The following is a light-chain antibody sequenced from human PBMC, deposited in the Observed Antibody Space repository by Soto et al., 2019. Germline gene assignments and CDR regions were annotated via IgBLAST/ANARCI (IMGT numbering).Light chain of an antibody. CDR2: ETS. CDR1: QSVSSY. Sequence: EIVLTQSPATLSLSPGERATLSCRASQSVSSYLAWYQQKPGQAPRLLIYETSNRATGIPARFSGGGSGTDFTLTISSLEPEDFAVYYCQQRSNWPHAAFGPGTKVDIK. CDR3: QQRSNWPHAA. V-gene: IGKV3-11*01. J-gene: IGKJ3*01.